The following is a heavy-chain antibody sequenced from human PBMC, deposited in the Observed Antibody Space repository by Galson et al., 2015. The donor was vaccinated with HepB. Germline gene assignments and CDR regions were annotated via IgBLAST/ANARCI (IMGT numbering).Heavy chain of an antibody. CDR3: AKSRSGFDDGFDI. CDR1: GITFSSYA. J-gene: IGHJ3*02. Sequence: SLRLSCAASGITFSSYAMSWVRQAAGKGLEWVSGISGSGGGAYYADSVKGRFTISRDNSKNTLYLQMNSLRAEDTAVYYCAKSRSGFDDGFDIWGQGTVVSGSS. CDR2: ISGSGGGA. V-gene: IGHV3-23*01. D-gene: IGHD2-15*01.